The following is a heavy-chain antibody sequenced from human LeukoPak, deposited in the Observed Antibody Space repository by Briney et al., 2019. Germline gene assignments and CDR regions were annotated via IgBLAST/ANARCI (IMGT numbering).Heavy chain of an antibody. CDR3: ARGSMVRGVIKGYYYYMDV. CDR2: ISSNGGST. CDR1: GFTFSSYA. Sequence: GGSLRLSCVASGFTFSSYAMHWVRQAPGKGLEYVSSISSNGGSTDYANSVKGRFTISRDNSKNTLYLQMGSLRAEDTAVYYCARGSMVRGVIKGYYYYMDVWGKGTTVTVSS. V-gene: IGHV3-64*01. J-gene: IGHJ6*03. D-gene: IGHD3-10*01.